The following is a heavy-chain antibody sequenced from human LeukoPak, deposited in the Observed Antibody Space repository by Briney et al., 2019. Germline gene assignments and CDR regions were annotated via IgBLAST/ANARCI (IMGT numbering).Heavy chain of an antibody. D-gene: IGHD3-9*01. CDR1: GFTFSSYA. J-gene: IGHJ6*02. Sequence: PGRSLRLSCAASGFTFSSYAMHWVRQAPGKGLEWEAVISYDGSNKYYADSVKGRFTISRDNSKNTLYLQMNSLRAEDTAVYYCARDYDILTGYYYYGMDVWGQGTTVTVSS. V-gene: IGHV3-30-3*01. CDR3: ARDYDILTGYYYYGMDV. CDR2: ISYDGSNK.